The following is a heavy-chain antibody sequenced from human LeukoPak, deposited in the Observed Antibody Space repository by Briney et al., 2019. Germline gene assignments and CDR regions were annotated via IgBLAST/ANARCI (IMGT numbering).Heavy chain of an antibody. J-gene: IGHJ6*03. V-gene: IGHV4-39*07. CDR1: GGSISSSNYY. Sequence: CXVSGGSISSSNYYWGWIRQPPGKGLEWIGIIYYSGSTYYNPSLKSRVTISVDTSKNQFSLKLTSLTAADTAVYXXXXXXXXXXYXXGXXDXXYMDVWGKGTTVTVSS. CDR3: XXXXXXXXYXXGXXDXXYMDV. CDR2: IYYSGST.